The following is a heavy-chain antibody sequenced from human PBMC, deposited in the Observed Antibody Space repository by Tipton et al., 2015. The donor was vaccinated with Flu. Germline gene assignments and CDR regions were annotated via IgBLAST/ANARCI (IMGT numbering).Heavy chain of an antibody. CDR2: IIPIFGTA. V-gene: IGHV1-69*01. CDR1: GGTFSSFV. D-gene: IGHD4-23*01. CDR3: AFGGNSHYYHYRMDV. J-gene: IGHJ6*02. Sequence: QMQLVQSGAEVKKPGSSVKVSCQASGGTFSSFVINWVRQAPGQGLEWMGGIIPIFGTANYAQKFQGRVTIAADDSRGTAYMELSSLKSEDTAVYYCAFGGNSHYYHYRMDVWGQGTTVTVSS.